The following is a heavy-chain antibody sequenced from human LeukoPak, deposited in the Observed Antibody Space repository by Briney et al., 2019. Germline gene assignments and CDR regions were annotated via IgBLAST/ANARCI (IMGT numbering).Heavy chain of an antibody. CDR1: GYTFSSFW. Sequence: GSLRLSCAASGYTFSSFWIHWVRQAPGKGLEWVSVIYSGGSTYYADSVKGRFTISRDNSKNTLYLQMNSLRAEDTAVYYCARDIRGYSYGSADYYYYGMDVWGQGTTVTVSS. D-gene: IGHD5-18*01. J-gene: IGHJ6*02. V-gene: IGHV3-66*01. CDR3: ARDIRGYSYGSADYYYYGMDV. CDR2: IYSGGST.